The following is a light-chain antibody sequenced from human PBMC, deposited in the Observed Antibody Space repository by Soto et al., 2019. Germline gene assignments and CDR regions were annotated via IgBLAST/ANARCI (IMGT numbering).Light chain of an antibody. CDR2: SNN. J-gene: IGLJ3*02. Sequence: QSVLTQPPSASGTPGQRVTISCSGSSSNIGSNTVNWYQQLPGTAPKLLIYSNNQRPSGVPDRFSGSKSGTSASLAISGLQSEDEADYYCAAWDDSLRGHWAFGGGTKLTVL. CDR3: AAWDDSLRGHWA. V-gene: IGLV1-44*01. CDR1: SSNIGSNT.